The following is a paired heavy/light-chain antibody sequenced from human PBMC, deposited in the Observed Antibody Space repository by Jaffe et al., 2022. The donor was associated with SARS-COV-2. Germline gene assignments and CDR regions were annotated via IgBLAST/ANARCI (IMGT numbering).Light chain of an antibody. Sequence: EIVLTQSPGTLSLSPGERATLSCRASQSVSSSYLAWYQQKPGQAPRLLIYGASSRATGIPDRFSGSGSGTDFTLTISRLEPEDFAVYYCQQYGSSPTFGQGTKLEIK. J-gene: IGKJ2*01. V-gene: IGKV3-20*01. CDR1: QSVSSSY. CDR2: GAS. CDR3: QQYGSSPT.
Heavy chain of an antibody. D-gene: IGHD3-3*01. Sequence: QVQLQQWGAGLLKPSETLSLTCAVYGGSFSGYYWSWIRQPPGKGLEWIGEINHSGSTNYNPSLKSRVTISVDTSKNQFSLKLSSVTAADTAVYYCARVRFLEWLHAGRYYGMDVWGQGTTVTVSS. CDR3: ARVRFLEWLHAGRYYGMDV. CDR2: INHSGST. J-gene: IGHJ6*02. V-gene: IGHV4-34*01. CDR1: GGSFSGYY.